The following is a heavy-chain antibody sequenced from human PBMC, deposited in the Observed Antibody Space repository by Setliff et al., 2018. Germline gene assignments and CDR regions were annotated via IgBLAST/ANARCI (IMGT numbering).Heavy chain of an antibody. CDR2: IYRNGNT. J-gene: IGHJ6*02. CDR1: GGSISSSSYY. Sequence: PSETLSLTCTVSGGSISSSSYYWGWIRQSPGEGLEWIGSIYRNGNTYYNPSLKSRVTISVDTSKNQFSLKLSSVTAADTAVYYCAREKGDPNYNFWSGYYLYYYYGMDVWGQGTTVTVSS. V-gene: IGHV4-39*07. D-gene: IGHD3-3*01. CDR3: AREKGDPNYNFWSGYYLYYYYGMDV.